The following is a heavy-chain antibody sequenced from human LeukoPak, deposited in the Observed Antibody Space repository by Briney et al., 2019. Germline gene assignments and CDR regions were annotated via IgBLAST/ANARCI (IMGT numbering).Heavy chain of an antibody. CDR2: IIPIFGTA. J-gene: IGHJ4*02. D-gene: IGHD2-8*01. CDR1: GGTFSNYA. CDR3: ARLVSAESDY. Sequence: ASVKVSCKDSGGTFSNYAISWVRPAPGRGREWMGGIIPIFGTANYAQKFQGRVTITADESTSTAYMELSSLRSEDTAVYYCARLVSAESDYWGQGTLVTVSS. V-gene: IGHV1-69*13.